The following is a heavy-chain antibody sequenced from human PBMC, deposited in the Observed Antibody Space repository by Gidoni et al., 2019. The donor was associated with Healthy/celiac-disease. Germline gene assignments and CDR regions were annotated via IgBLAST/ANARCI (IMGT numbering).Heavy chain of an antibody. Sequence: EVQLLESGGGLVQPGGSLRLSCAASGFTFCSYAMSWVRQAPGKGLGWVSAISGSGGSTYYADSVKGRFTISRDNSKNTLYLQMNSLRAEDTAVYYCAKDRVGWFRELHYYYFDYWGQGTLVTVSS. CDR3: AKDRVGWFRELHYYYFDY. CDR2: ISGSGGST. CDR1: GFTFCSYA. J-gene: IGHJ4*02. V-gene: IGHV3-23*01. D-gene: IGHD3-10*01.